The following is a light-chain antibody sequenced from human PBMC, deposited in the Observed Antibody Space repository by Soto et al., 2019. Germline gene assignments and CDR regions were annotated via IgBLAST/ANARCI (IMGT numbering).Light chain of an antibody. Sequence: DIQLTQSPSFLSASVGDRVTITCRASQGISSYLAWYQQKPGKAPKLLIYAASTLQSGVPSRFSGSGSGTEFTLTISSLQPEDFSTYYGQHRGTFGQGTRLEIK. CDR1: QGISSY. CDR3: QHRGT. CDR2: AAS. J-gene: IGKJ5*01. V-gene: IGKV1-9*01.